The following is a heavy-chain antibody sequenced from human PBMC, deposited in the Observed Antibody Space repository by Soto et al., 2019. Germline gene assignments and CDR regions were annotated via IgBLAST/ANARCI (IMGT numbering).Heavy chain of an antibody. V-gene: IGHV3-30*18. CDR1: GFAFSGYG. D-gene: IGHD2-15*01. CDR3: AKLTVSGGGSSPIDC. J-gene: IGHJ4*02. CDR2: ISFDGNHK. Sequence: QVQLVESGGGVVQPGRSLRLSCAASGFAFSGYGMHWVRQAPGKGLEWVAVISFDGNHKYYADSVKGRFTISRDNSKSTLYLQMNSLRAEDTAVYYCAKLTVSGGGSSPIDCWGQGTLVTVSS.